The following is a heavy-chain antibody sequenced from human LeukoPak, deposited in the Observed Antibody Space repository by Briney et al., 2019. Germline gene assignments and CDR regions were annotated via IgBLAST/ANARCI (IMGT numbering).Heavy chain of an antibody. CDR1: GFTFSSYW. CDR2: INSDGSNT. J-gene: IGHJ4*02. Sequence: GGSLRLSCAASGFTFSSYWMDWVRRARGKGLVWVSHINSDGSNTRYADSVKGRFTISRDNAKNTLFLQLNSLRAEDTAVYYCAGGGESLTFWGQGTLVTVSS. D-gene: IGHD3-16*01. V-gene: IGHV3-74*01. CDR3: AGGGESLTF.